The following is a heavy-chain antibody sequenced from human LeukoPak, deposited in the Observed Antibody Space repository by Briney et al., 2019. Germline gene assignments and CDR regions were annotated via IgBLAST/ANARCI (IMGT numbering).Heavy chain of an antibody. D-gene: IGHD5-24*01. J-gene: IGHJ4*01. CDR3: ATLLRDATIYDF. CDR1: GFTFSRFW. Sequence: GGSLRLSCAASGFTFSRFWMGWVRQAPGKGREWVASIDQDESTIRYVDSVRGRFTISRDNVKNSLFLQMSSLRVEDTAFYYCATLLRDATIYDFWGHGVLVTVSS. CDR2: IDQDESTI. V-gene: IGHV3-7*01.